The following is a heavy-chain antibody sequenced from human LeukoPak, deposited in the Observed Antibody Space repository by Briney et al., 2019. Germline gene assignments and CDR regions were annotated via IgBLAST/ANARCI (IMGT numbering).Heavy chain of an antibody. J-gene: IGHJ4*02. CDR1: GFTFSSYG. CDR2: IRYDGSNK. Sequence: GGSLRLSCAASGFTFSSYGMHWVRQAPGKGLEWVAFIRYDGSNKYYADSVKGRFTISRDNSKNTLYLQMNSLRAEDTAVYYCAKRGATEFDYWGQGTLVTVSP. CDR3: AKRGATEFDY. V-gene: IGHV3-30*02. D-gene: IGHD1-26*01.